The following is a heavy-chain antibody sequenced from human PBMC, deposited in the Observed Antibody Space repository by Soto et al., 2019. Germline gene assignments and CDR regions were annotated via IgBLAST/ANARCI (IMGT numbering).Heavy chain of an antibody. Sequence: ASVKVSCKASGYTFTSYDINWVRQATGQGLEWMGWMNPNSGNTGYAQKFQGRVTMTRNTSISTAYMELSSLRSEDTAVYYCARGLGLLELTDYYMDVWGKGTTVTVSS. CDR1: GYTFTSYD. CDR2: MNPNSGNT. J-gene: IGHJ6*03. CDR3: ARGLGLLELTDYYMDV. D-gene: IGHD2-21*02. V-gene: IGHV1-8*01.